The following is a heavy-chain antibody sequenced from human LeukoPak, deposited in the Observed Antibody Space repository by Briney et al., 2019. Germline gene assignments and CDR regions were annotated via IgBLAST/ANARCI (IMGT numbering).Heavy chain of an antibody. CDR3: AKAVYLGAFDI. V-gene: IGHV3-43D*03. Sequence: PGGSLRLSCAASGFTFDDYAMHWVRQAPGKGLEWVSLISWDGGSTYYADSVKGRFTISRDNSKNSLYLQMNSLRAEDTALYHCAKAVYLGAFDIWGQGTMVTVSS. J-gene: IGHJ3*02. D-gene: IGHD3-16*01. CDR2: ISWDGGST. CDR1: GFTFDDYA.